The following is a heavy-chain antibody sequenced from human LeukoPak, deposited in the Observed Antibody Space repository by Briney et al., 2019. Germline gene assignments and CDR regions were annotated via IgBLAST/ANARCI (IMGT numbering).Heavy chain of an antibody. CDR2: ISTRSYTI. J-gene: IGHJ4*02. Sequence: GGSLRLSCAASGFTFSSYSMNWVRQAPGKGLEWVSYISTRSYTIYYADSVKGRFTISRDNAKNSLYLQMNSLRAEDTAVYYCARSYGAGYYYDSSGYSDYWGQGTLVTVSS. CDR1: GFTFSSYS. D-gene: IGHD3-22*01. V-gene: IGHV3-48*04. CDR3: ARSYGAGYYYDSSGYSDY.